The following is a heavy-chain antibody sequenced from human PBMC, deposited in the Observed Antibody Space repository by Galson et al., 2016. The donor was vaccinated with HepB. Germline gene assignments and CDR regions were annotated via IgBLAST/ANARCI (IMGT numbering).Heavy chain of an antibody. CDR2: IKQYGREK. CDR3: AREGYGGFDC. CDR1: GFTFNNYW. Sequence: SLRLSCAASGFTFNNYWMSWVRQAPGKGLEWVANIKQYGREKDYVDSVKGRFTISRDNAKNSLYLQMNGLRAKDTAVYYCAREGYGGFDCWGQGDLVTVSS. V-gene: IGHV3-7*03. J-gene: IGHJ4*02. D-gene: IGHD4-23*01.